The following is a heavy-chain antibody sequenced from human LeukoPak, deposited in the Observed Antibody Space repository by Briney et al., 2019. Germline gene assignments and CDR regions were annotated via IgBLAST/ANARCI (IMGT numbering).Heavy chain of an antibody. Sequence: GASVKVSCKASGYTFTSYGISWVRQAPGQGLEWMGWISAYNGNTNYAQKLQGRVTMTTDTSTSTAYMELRSLRSDDTAVYYCARWQGYCSSTSCYKEDWFDPWGQGTLVTVSS. CDR3: ARWQGYCSSTSCYKEDWFDP. D-gene: IGHD2-2*02. V-gene: IGHV1-18*01. CDR2: ISAYNGNT. J-gene: IGHJ5*02. CDR1: GYTFTSYG.